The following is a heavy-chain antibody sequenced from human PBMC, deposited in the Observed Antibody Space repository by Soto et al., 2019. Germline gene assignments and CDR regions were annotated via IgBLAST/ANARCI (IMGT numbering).Heavy chain of an antibody. Sequence: PSETLSLTCTVSGGSISSGGYYWSWIRQHPGKGLEWIGYIYYSGSTYYNPSLKSRVTISVDTSKNQFSLKLSSVTTADTAVYYCARDWADCSSTSCYVPSGLDVWGQGTTVTVSS. CDR2: IYYSGST. D-gene: IGHD2-2*01. CDR3: ARDWADCSSTSCYVPSGLDV. CDR1: GGSISSGGYY. V-gene: IGHV4-31*03. J-gene: IGHJ6*02.